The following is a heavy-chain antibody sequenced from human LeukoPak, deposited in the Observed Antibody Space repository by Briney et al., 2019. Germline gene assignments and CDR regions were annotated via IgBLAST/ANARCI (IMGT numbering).Heavy chain of an antibody. V-gene: IGHV4-59*01. CDR1: GGSISSYY. CDR3: ARDHSYGSYFDY. Sequence: SETLSLTCTVSGGSISSYYWSRIRQPPGKGLEWIGYIYYSGSTNYNPSLKSRVTISVDTSKNQFSLKLSSVTAADTAVYYCARDHSYGSYFDYWGQGTLVTVSS. J-gene: IGHJ4*02. CDR2: IYYSGST. D-gene: IGHD5-18*01.